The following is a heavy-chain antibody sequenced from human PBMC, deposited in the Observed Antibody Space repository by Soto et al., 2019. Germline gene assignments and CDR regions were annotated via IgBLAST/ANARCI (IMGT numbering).Heavy chain of an antibody. CDR1: GYIFTGYF. D-gene: IGHD4-17*01. CDR3: AREWGRLNDYGDFVFYGMGV. Sequence: GASVKVSCKTSGYIFTGYFMQWVRQAPGQGLEWMGWINPNSGGTNYAQKFQGRVSMTRDTSISTAYMELSSLKSDDTAVYYCAREWGRLNDYGDFVFYGMGVWGQGTTVTVSS. CDR2: INPNSGGT. V-gene: IGHV1-2*02. J-gene: IGHJ6*02.